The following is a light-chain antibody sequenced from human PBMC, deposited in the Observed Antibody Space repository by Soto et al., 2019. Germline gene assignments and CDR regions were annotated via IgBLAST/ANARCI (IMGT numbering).Light chain of an antibody. J-gene: IGKJ1*01. CDR3: QQYSRSPWT. V-gene: IGKV3-20*01. CDR1: HSVSRNS. CDR2: GAS. Sequence: EIVFSQSPGTLSLSPGERATLSCRASHSVSRNSLAWYQQKPGQAPRLLIYGASSRATGIPDRFSGSGSGTDFTLTISRLEPEDFAVFYCQQYSRSPWTFGQGTKVDIK.